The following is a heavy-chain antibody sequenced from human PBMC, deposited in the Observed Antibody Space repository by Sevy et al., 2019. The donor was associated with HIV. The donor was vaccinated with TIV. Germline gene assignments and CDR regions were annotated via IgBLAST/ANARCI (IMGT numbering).Heavy chain of an antibody. CDR2: IKQDGSVT. CDR3: VRAVAAHDSF. CDR1: GFSLDSYW. Sequence: GGSLRLSCAASGFSLDSYWMSWVRQTPGKGLEWVANIKQDGSVTYYVDSGKGRFTISGDNARNLVYLQMNSLRVEDTALYYCVRAVAAHDSFWGQGTLVTVSS. J-gene: IGHJ4*02. D-gene: IGHD6-13*01. V-gene: IGHV3-7*01.